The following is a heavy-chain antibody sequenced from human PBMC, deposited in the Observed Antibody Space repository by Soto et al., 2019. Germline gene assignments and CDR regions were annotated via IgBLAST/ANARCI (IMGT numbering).Heavy chain of an antibody. CDR1: GGSISSGDYY. CDR3: ASDSSGLGEDGMDV. D-gene: IGHD3-22*01. Sequence: SETLSLTCTVSGGSISSGDYYWSWIRQPPGKGLEWIGYIYYSGSTYYNPSLKSRVTISVDTSKNQFSLKLSSVTAADTAVYYCASDSSGLGEDGMDVWGKGTTVTVYS. V-gene: IGHV4-30-4*01. J-gene: IGHJ6*04. CDR2: IYYSGST.